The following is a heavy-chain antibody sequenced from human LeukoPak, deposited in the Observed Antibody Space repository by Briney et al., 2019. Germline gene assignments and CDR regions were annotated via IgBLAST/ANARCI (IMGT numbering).Heavy chain of an antibody. Sequence: ASVKVSCKASGGTFISYAISWVRQAPGQGLEWMGGIIPIFGTANYAQKFQGRVTITADESTSTAYMELSSLRSEDTAVYYCARASIQTSAFNWFDPWGQGTLVTVSS. CDR2: IIPIFGTA. J-gene: IGHJ5*02. V-gene: IGHV1-69*13. CDR3: ARASIQTSAFNWFDP. CDR1: GGTFISYA.